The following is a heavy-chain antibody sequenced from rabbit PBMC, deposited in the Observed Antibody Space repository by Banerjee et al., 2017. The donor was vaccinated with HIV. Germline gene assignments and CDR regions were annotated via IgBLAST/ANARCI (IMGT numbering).Heavy chain of an antibody. CDR3: ARPRYAGNTGNNYGFGL. J-gene: IGHJ4*01. D-gene: IGHD4-2*01. Sequence: QEQLVESGGDLVKPGASLTLTCTASGFSFSSSDYMCWVRQAPGKGLEWIACIYGGGSSNTWYASWVNGRFTISKTSSTTVTLQMSSLTAADTATYFCARPRYAGNTGNNYGFGLWGPGTLVTVS. V-gene: IGHV1S45*01. CDR1: GFSFSSSDY. CDR2: IYGGGSSNT.